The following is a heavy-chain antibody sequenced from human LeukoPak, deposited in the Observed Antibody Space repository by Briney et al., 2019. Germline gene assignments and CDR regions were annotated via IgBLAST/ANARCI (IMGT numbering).Heavy chain of an antibody. CDR3: AKGPTGTLFPYYFDY. CDR2: ISGSGGST. V-gene: IGHV3-23*01. J-gene: IGHJ4*02. CDR1: GFTVRDNH. D-gene: IGHD1-1*01. Sequence: LPGGSLRLSCAASGFTVRDNHMYWVRQAPGKGLEWVSAISGSGGSTYYADSVKGRFTISRDNSKNTLYLQMNSLRAEDTAVYYCAKGPTGTLFPYYFDYWGQGTLVTVSS.